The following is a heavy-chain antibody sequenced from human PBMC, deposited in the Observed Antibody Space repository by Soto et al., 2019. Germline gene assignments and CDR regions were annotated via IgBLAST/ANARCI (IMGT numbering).Heavy chain of an antibody. CDR2: ISWDGGST. Sequence: EVQLVESGGVVVQPGGSLRLSCAASGFTFDDYTMHWVRRAPGKGLEWVSLISWDGGSTYYADSVKGRFTISRDNSKNSLYLQMNSLRTEDTALYYCAKDISIAVAVYYYYGMDVWGQGTTVTVSS. CDR1: GFTFDDYT. J-gene: IGHJ6*02. V-gene: IGHV3-43*01. D-gene: IGHD6-19*01. CDR3: AKDISIAVAVYYYYGMDV.